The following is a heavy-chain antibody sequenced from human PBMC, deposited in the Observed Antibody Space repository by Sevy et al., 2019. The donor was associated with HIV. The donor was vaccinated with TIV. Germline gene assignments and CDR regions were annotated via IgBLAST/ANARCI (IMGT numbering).Heavy chain of an antibody. CDR3: ARAALTSGYLYFFDY. Sequence: GGSLRLSCAASGFTFSNYPMHWVRQAPGKGLEWVAFISYDGSTTYYADSLKGRFTISRDTSKSTLYLQVNSLRAEDAAVYYCARAALTSGYLYFFDYWGQGTLVTVSS. J-gene: IGHJ4*02. D-gene: IGHD3-22*01. CDR1: GFTFSNYP. CDR2: ISYDGSTT. V-gene: IGHV3-30*04.